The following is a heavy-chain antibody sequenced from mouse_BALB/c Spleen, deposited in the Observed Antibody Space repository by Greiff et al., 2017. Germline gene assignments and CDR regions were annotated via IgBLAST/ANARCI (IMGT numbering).Heavy chain of an antibody. D-gene: IGHD2-12*01. CDR2: IYPGSGST. CDR3: ARKYYSYYYAMDY. Sequence: QVQLKQSGPELVKPGASVKMSCKASGYTFTDYVISWVKQRTGQGLEWIGEIYPGSGSTYYNEKFKGKATLTADKSSNTAYMQLSSLTSEDSAVYFCARKYYSYYYAMDYWGQGTSVTVSS. CDR1: GYTFTDYV. J-gene: IGHJ4*01. V-gene: IGHV1-77*01.